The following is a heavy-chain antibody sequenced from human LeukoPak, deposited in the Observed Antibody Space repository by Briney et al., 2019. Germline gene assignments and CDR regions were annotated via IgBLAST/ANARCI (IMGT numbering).Heavy chain of an antibody. CDR3: ARASMVRGEDWFDP. Sequence: SVKVSCKASGGTFSSYAISWVRQAPGQGLEWMGRIIPILGIANYAQKFQGRVTITADKSTSTAYMELSSLRSEDTAVYYCARASMVRGEDWFDPWGQGTLVTASS. CDR1: GGTFSSYA. CDR2: IIPILGIA. V-gene: IGHV1-69*04. D-gene: IGHD3-10*01. J-gene: IGHJ5*02.